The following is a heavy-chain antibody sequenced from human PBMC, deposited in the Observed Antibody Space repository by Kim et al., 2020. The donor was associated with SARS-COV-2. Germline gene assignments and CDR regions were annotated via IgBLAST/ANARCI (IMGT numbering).Heavy chain of an antibody. CDR3: AMDALWQQQLVGQDGY. Sequence: SVKGRLTISRDNSRNKMYLKMNSVRAEDTAVYYCAMDALWQQQLVGQDGYWGQGTLVTVSS. D-gene: IGHD6-13*01. J-gene: IGHJ4*02. V-gene: IGHV3-30*06.